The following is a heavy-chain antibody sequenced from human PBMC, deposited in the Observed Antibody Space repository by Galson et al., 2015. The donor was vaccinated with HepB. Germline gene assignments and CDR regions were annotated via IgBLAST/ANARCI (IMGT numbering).Heavy chain of an antibody. V-gene: IGHV3-30*18. CDR2: ISYDGSNK. J-gene: IGHJ5*02. Sequence: SLRLSCAASGFTFSSYGMHWVRQAPGKGLEWVAVISYDGSNKYYADSVKGRFTISRDNSKNTLYLQMNSLRAEDTAVYYCAKGCSSTSCWLGDWHWFDPWGQGTLVTVSS. CDR1: GFTFSSYG. D-gene: IGHD2-2*01. CDR3: AKGCSSTSCWLGDWHWFDP.